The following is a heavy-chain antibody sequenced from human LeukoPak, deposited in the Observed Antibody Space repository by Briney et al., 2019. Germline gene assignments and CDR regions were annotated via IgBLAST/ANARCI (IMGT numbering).Heavy chain of an antibody. V-gene: IGHV1-69*13. D-gene: IGHD4-23*01. CDR2: IIPIFGTA. J-gene: IGHJ4*02. CDR1: GGTFSSYA. CDR3: ARVPPGHGGNSILFDY. Sequence: SVTVSCKASGGTFSSYAISWVRQAPGQGLEWMGGIIPIFGTANYAQKFQGRVTITADESTSTAYMELSSLRSEDTAVYYCARVPPGHGGNSILFDYWGQGTLVTVSS.